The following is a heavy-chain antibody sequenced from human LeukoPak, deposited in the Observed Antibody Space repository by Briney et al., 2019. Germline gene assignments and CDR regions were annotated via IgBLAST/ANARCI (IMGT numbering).Heavy chain of an antibody. D-gene: IGHD2-2*01. J-gene: IGHJ5*02. V-gene: IGHV5-51*01. CDR1: GYSFTSYW. CDR3: ARVESYCSSTSCSSPRGWFDP. Sequence: GESLKISCKGSGYSFTSYWIGWVRQMPGKGLEWMGIIYPGDSDTRYSPSFQGQVTISADKSISTAYLQWSSLKASDTAMYYCARVESYCSSTSCSSPRGWFDPWGQGTLVTVSS. CDR2: IYPGDSDT.